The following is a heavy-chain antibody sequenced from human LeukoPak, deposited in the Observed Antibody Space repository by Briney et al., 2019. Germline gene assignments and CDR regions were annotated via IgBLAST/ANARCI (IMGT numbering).Heavy chain of an antibody. CDR3: ARSSSGWDDAFDI. Sequence: ASVKVSCKASGGTFSSYAISWVRQAPGQGLEWMGGIIPIFGTANYAQKFQGRVTITADESTSTAYMELSGLRSEDTAVYYCARSSSGWDDAFDIWGQGTMVTVSS. J-gene: IGHJ3*02. V-gene: IGHV1-69*13. D-gene: IGHD6-19*01. CDR2: IIPIFGTA. CDR1: GGTFSSYA.